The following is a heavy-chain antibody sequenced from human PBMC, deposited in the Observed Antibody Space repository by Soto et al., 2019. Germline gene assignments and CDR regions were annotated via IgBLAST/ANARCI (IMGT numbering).Heavy chain of an antibody. CDR1: GGSISSYY. Sequence: SETLSLTCTVSGGSISSYYWSWIRQPAGKGLEWIGRIYTSGSTNYNPSLKSRVTMSVDTSKNQFSLKLSSVTAADTAVYYCAREHEGKNIVVVPAAISFYGMDVWGQGTTVTV. D-gene: IGHD2-2*02. CDR2: IYTSGST. CDR3: AREHEGKNIVVVPAAISFYGMDV. V-gene: IGHV4-4*07. J-gene: IGHJ6*02.